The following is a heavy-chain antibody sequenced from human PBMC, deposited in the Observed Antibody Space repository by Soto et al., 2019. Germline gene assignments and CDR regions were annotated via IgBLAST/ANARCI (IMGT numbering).Heavy chain of an antibody. CDR2: TNPGSGDT. Sequence: AASVKVSCKASGYIFTNNDVSWVRQATGQGLEWMGWTNPGSGDTGYAQKFQGRVTMTRDISIATAYMELSSLRSDDTAIYYCATMATFGSLNWFDPWGQGTLVTVSS. CDR1: GYIFTNND. D-gene: IGHD3-10*01. CDR3: ATMATFGSLNWFDP. J-gene: IGHJ5*02. V-gene: IGHV1-8*01.